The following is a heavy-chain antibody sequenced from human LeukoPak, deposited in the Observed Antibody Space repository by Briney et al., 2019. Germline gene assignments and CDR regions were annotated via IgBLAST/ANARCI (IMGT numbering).Heavy chain of an antibody. CDR3: AREGSSFFVDYYMDV. CDR1: GFTFSSYW. CDR2: IKQDGSEK. J-gene: IGHJ6*03. D-gene: IGHD6-13*01. Sequence: GGSLRLSCAASGFTFSSYWMSWVRQAPGKGLEWVANIKQDGSEKYYVDSVKGRFTISRDNAKNSLYLQMNSLRAEDTAVYYCAREGSSFFVDYYMDVWGKGTTVTVSS. V-gene: IGHV3-7*01.